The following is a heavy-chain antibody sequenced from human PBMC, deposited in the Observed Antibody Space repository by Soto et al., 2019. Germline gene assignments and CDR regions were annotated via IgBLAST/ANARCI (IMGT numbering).Heavy chain of an antibody. CDR1: GFTFSSYG. Sequence: QVQLVESGGGVVQPGRSLRLSCAASGFTFSSYGMHWVRQAPGKGLEWVAVIIYDGSTKYYADSVKGRFTISRDNSKSTLYLQMNRLRAEDTAVYYCAKDRMGAGVRGYFDYRSQGTLVTVSS. CDR3: AKDRMGAGVRGYFDY. CDR2: IIYDGSTK. D-gene: IGHD3-10*01. J-gene: IGHJ4*02. V-gene: IGHV3-30*18.